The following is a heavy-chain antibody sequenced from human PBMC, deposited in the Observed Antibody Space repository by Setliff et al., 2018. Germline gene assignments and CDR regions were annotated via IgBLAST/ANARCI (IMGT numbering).Heavy chain of an antibody. V-gene: IGHV4-39*07. Sequence: SETLSLTCTVSGGSISSSSYYWVWIRQPPGKGLEWIGNIFYSGSTYYNPSLKSRDTISIDTSKNQFSLKLSSVTAADTAVYFCASTTYGYSYDYWGQGTLVTVSS. CDR1: GGSISSSSYY. J-gene: IGHJ4*02. CDR3: ASTTYGYSYDY. D-gene: IGHD5-18*01. CDR2: IFYSGST.